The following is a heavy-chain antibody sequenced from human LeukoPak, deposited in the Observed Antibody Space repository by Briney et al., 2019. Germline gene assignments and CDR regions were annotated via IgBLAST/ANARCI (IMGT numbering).Heavy chain of an antibody. CDR3: ATGIVGASGY. V-gene: IGHV1-2*02. Sequence: EASVKVSCKASGGTFSSYAISWVRQAPGQGLEWMGWINPNSGGTNYAQKFQGRVTMTRDTSISTAYMELSRLRSEDTAVYYCATGIVGASGYWGQGTLVTVSS. CDR2: INPNSGGT. D-gene: IGHD1-26*01. CDR1: GGTFSSYA. J-gene: IGHJ4*02.